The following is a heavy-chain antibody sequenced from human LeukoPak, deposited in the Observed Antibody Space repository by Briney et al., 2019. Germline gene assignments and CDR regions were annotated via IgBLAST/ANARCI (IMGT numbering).Heavy chain of an antibody. CDR3: ARSYSSSSLRYYYYGMDV. V-gene: IGHV1-69*02. CDR1: GGTFSSYT. J-gene: IGHJ6*02. D-gene: IGHD6-6*01. Sequence: ASVKLSCKASGGTFSSYTISWVRQAPGQGLGWMGRIIPNLGIANYAQKFQGRVTITADKSTSTAYMELSSLRSEDTAVYYCARSYSSSSLRYYYYGMDVWGQGTTVTVYS. CDR2: IIPNLGIA.